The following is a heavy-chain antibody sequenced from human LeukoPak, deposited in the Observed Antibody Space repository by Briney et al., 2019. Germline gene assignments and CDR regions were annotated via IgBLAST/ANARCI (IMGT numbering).Heavy chain of an antibody. CDR1: GGSISSYY. CDR2: IYYSVDYSGST. J-gene: IGHJ6*03. CDR3: ARVGLDSHYYMDV. Sequence: SETLSLTCTVSGGSISSYYWSWIRQPPGKGLEWIGYIYYSVDYSGSTNYKPSLKSRVTISVDTSKNQFSLKLTSVTAADTAVYFCARVGLDSHYYMDVWAKGTTVTVSS. V-gene: IGHV4-59*01. D-gene: IGHD3-16*01.